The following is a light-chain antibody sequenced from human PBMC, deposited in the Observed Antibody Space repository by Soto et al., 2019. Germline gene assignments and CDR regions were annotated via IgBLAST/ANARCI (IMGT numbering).Light chain of an antibody. Sequence: EIVLTQSPGTLSLSPGERATLSCSASQSVINNYLAWYQQKPGQAPRLLIYGASNRATGIPARFSGSGSGTDFTLTISSLEPEDFAVYYCQQYSSSRTFGQGTKVDIK. J-gene: IGKJ1*01. CDR2: GAS. CDR3: QQYSSSRT. CDR1: QSVINNY. V-gene: IGKV3-20*01.